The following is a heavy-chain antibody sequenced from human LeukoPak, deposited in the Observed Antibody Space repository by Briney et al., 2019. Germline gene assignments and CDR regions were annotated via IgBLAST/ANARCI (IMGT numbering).Heavy chain of an antibody. Sequence: SETLSLTCTVSGGSISSSSYYWGWIRQPPGKGLEWIGSIYYSGSTYYNPSLKSRVTISVDTSKNQFSLKLSSVTAADTAVYYCARDRYYYDSSGYYGGRHFDYWGQGTLVTVSS. J-gene: IGHJ4*02. CDR3: ARDRYYYDSSGYYGGRHFDY. CDR2: IYYSGST. D-gene: IGHD3-22*01. CDR1: GGSISSSSYY. V-gene: IGHV4-39*07.